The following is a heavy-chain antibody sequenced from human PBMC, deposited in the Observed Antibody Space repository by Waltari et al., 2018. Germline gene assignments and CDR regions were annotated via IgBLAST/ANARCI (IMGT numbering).Heavy chain of an antibody. CDR1: GGSISSSY. V-gene: IGHV4-4*07. D-gene: IGHD6-19*01. Sequence: QVQLQESGPGLVKPSETLSLTCTVPGGSISSSYWRWLRQPAGKGLEWIGRIYTSGSTNYNPSLKSRVTMSVDTSKNQFSLKLSSVTAADTAVYYCAREWGVAGFFSFDYWGQGTLVTVSS. J-gene: IGHJ4*02. CDR2: IYTSGST. CDR3: AREWGVAGFFSFDY.